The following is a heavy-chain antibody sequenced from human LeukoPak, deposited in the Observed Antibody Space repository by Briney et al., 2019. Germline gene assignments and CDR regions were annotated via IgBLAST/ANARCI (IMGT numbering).Heavy chain of an antibody. CDR1: GFTVSSNY. V-gene: IGHV4-34*01. CDR3: ARVRDGYNYDAFDI. D-gene: IGHD5-24*01. J-gene: IGHJ3*02. Sequence: PGGSLRLSCAASGFTVSSNYMSWIRQPPGKGLEWIGEINHSGSTNYNPSLKSRVTISVDTSKNQFSLKLSSVTAADTAVYYCARVRDGYNYDAFDIWGQGTMVTVSS. CDR2: INHSGST.